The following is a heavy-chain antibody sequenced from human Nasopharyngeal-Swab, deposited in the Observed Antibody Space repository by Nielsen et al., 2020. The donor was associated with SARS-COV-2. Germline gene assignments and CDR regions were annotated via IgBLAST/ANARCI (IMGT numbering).Heavy chain of an antibody. CDR3: ARVMSVSYVSPFDY. CDR1: GFTFSSYA. Sequence: GESLKISCAASGFTFSSYAMHWVRQAPGKGLEWVAVISYDGYNKYYADSVKGRFTISRDNSKNTLSLQMNSLRAEDTAVYHCARVMSVSYVSPFDYWGQGTLFTVSS. V-gene: IGHV3-30-3*01. CDR2: ISYDGYNK. D-gene: IGHD5-18*01. J-gene: IGHJ4*02.